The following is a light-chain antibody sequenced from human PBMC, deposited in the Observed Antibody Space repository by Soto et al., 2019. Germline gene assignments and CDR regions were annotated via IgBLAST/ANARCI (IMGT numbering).Light chain of an antibody. V-gene: IGLV2-8*01. CDR3: SSYAGSSNV. J-gene: IGLJ1*01. Sequence: QSALTQPPSASGSPGQSVAISCTGTSSDVGGYNYVSWYQQHPGKAPKLMIYEVNKRPSGVPDRFSGSKSGNTASLTVSGLQAEDEVDYYCSSYAGSSNVFGTGTKLTLL. CDR2: EVN. CDR1: SSDVGGYNY.